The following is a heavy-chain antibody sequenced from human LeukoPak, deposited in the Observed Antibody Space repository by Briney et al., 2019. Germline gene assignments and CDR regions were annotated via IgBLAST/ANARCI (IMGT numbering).Heavy chain of an antibody. CDR3: AKEPLNYYDSSGYYTTGGYFQH. J-gene: IGHJ1*01. D-gene: IGHD3-22*01. Sequence: PGGSLRLSCAASGFTFSSYAMHWVRQAPGKGLEWVAVISYDGSNKYYADSVKGRFTISRDNSKNTLYLQMNSLRAEDTAVYYCAKEPLNYYDSSGYYTTGGYFQHWGQGTLVTVSS. CDR1: GFTFSSYA. CDR2: ISYDGSNK. V-gene: IGHV3-30-3*01.